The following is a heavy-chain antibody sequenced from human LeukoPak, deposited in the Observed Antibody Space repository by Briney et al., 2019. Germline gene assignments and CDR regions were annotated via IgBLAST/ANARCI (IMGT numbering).Heavy chain of an antibody. V-gene: IGHV1-8*03. Sequence: GASVKVSCKASGYTFTSYDINWVRQATGQGLEWMGWMNPNSGNTGYAQKFQGRVTITRDTSINTVYMELSSLRSEDTAVYYCARDRLRFPFDYWGQGTLVTVST. CDR3: ARDRLRFPFDY. CDR1: GYTFTSYD. CDR2: MNPNSGNT. D-gene: IGHD5-12*01. J-gene: IGHJ4*02.